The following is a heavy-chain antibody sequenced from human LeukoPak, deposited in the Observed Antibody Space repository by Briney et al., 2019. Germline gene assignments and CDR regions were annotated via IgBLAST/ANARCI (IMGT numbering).Heavy chain of an antibody. J-gene: IGHJ4*02. CDR3: ARDRTEMATIYFDY. D-gene: IGHD5-24*01. CDR2: NIPIFGTA. V-gene: IGHV1-69*13. CDR1: GGTFSSYA. Sequence: SVKVSCKASGGTFSSYAISWVRQAPGQGLEWMGGNIPIFGTANYAQKFQGRVTITADESTSTAYMELSSLRSEDTAVYYCARDRTEMATIYFDYWGQGTLVTVSS.